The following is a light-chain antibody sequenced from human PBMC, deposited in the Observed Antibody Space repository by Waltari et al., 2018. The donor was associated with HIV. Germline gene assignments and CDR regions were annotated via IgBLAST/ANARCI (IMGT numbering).Light chain of an antibody. Sequence: DIVMTQSPLSLPVTPGEPASISCRSSQSLLHSNGYNYLDWYLQKPGQSPQVLIYLGYNRASGVPDRFGGSGSGTDFTLKISRVEAEDVGVYYCMQVLHPPRTFGQGTKVEIK. J-gene: IGKJ1*01. CDR1: QSLLHSNGYNY. CDR2: LGY. CDR3: MQVLHPPRT. V-gene: IGKV2-28*01.